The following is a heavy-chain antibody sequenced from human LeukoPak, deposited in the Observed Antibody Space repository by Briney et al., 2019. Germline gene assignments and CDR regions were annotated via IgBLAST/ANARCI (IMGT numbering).Heavy chain of an antibody. CDR1: GGAISRWC. J-gene: IGHJ4*02. CDR2: FCTTGST. V-gene: IGHV4-4*07. D-gene: IGHD1-14*01. CDR3: ATGAGDFDH. Sequence: SETLSLTYTVSGGAISRWCWSWLRQTAGKGLEWIGRFCTTGSTNYSPSLKSRVTMSVDTSKNQFSLNLISVTAADTAVHYCATGAGDFDHWGQGILVTVSS.